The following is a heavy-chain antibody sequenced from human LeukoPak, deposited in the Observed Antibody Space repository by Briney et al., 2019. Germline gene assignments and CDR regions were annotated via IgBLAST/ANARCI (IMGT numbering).Heavy chain of an antibody. CDR3: ASHWSHYYFFQY. CDR2: INQNGSEE. J-gene: IGHJ1*01. Sequence: GGSLRLSCAASGFTFNTFWMDWVRQAPGKGLECVAHINQNGSEEHYAASVRGRFTISRDNSKNSLYLQMHSLRAEDTAVYYCASHWSHYYFFQYWGQGALVTVSS. V-gene: IGHV3-7*01. CDR1: GFTFNTFW. D-gene: IGHD2/OR15-2a*01.